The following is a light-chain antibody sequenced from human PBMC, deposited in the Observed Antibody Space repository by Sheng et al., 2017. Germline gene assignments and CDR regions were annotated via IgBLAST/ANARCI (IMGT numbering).Light chain of an antibody. Sequence: QLVLTQPPSVSGAPGQRVTISCTGSSSNIGAGSDVHWYQQLPGTAPKLLIYGNNNRPSGVPDRFSGSKSGTSASLAITGLQAEDEADYYCQSYDSGLSASVFGTGTRVTVL. CDR3: QSYDSGLSASV. CDR2: GNN. CDR1: SSNIGAGSD. J-gene: IGLJ1*01. V-gene: IGLV1-40*01.